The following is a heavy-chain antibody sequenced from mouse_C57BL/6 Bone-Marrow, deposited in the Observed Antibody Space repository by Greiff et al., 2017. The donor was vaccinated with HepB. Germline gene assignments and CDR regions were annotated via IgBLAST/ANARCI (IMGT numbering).Heavy chain of an antibody. CDR2: ISSGGSYT. Sequence: DVHLVESGGDLVKPGGSLKLSCAASGFTFSSYGMSWVRQTPDKRLEWGATISSGGSYTYYPDSVKGRFTISRDNAKNTLYLQMSSLKSEDTAMYYCASPMTTVVATSPSYWYFDVWGTGTTVTVSS. V-gene: IGHV5-6*01. J-gene: IGHJ1*03. CDR1: GFTFSSYG. CDR3: ASPMTTVVATSPSYWYFDV. D-gene: IGHD1-1*01.